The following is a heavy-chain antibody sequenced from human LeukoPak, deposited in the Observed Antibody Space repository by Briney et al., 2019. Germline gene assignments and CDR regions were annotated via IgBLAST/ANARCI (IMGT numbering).Heavy chain of an antibody. CDR1: GGSISSYY. J-gene: IGHJ4*02. CDR2: IYYSGST. Sequence: SETLSLTCTVSGGSISSYYWSWIRQPPGKGLEWIGYIYYSGSTNYNPSLKSRVTISVDTSKNQFSLKLSSVTAADPAVYYWAGGGYCSGGSCYYYFDYWGQGTLVTVSS. CDR3: AGGGYCSGGSCYYYFDY. D-gene: IGHD2-15*01. V-gene: IGHV4-59*01.